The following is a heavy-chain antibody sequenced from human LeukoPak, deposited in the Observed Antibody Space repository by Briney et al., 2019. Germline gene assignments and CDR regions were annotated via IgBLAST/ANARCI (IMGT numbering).Heavy chain of an antibody. CDR3: AKGLVWFGEPIDY. Sequence: GGSLRLSCAASGFTFFNYAMSWVRQAPGEGLEWVSAISGSGGSTYYAGSVKGRFTISRDNSKNTLYLQMNSLRAEDTAVYYCAKGLVWFGEPIDYWGQGTLVTVSS. V-gene: IGHV3-23*01. CDR1: GFTFFNYA. J-gene: IGHJ4*02. D-gene: IGHD3-10*01. CDR2: ISGSGGST.